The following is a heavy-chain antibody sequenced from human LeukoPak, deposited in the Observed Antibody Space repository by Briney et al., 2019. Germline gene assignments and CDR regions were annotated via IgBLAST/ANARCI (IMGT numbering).Heavy chain of an antibody. CDR1: GGTFSSYA. CDR2: IIPIFGTA. J-gene: IGHJ4*02. Sequence: SVKVSCKASGGTFSSYAISWVRQAPGQGLEWMGGIIPIFGTANYAQKFQGRVTMTRNTSISTAYMELSSLRSEDTAVYYCAREGKLTGYSGGLGFNYWGQGTLVTVSS. CDR3: AREGKLTGYSGGLGFNY. V-gene: IGHV1-69*05. D-gene: IGHD6-19*01.